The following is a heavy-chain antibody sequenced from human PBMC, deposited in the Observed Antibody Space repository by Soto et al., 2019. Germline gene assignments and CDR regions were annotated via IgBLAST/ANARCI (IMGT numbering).Heavy chain of an antibody. CDR1: GYTFVKFD. D-gene: IGHD6-13*01. V-gene: IGHV1-8*01. CDR3: ARMSSAGTLNWFDP. Sequence: SVKVCFKGSGYTFVKFDISWVRQAAGQGLEWLGWMNPGSGQTGYASKFQGRVAMTRDASTGTSHLELSSLTSGDTAVYYCARMSSAGTLNWFDPWGQGTLVTVSS. J-gene: IGHJ5*02. CDR2: MNPGSGQT.